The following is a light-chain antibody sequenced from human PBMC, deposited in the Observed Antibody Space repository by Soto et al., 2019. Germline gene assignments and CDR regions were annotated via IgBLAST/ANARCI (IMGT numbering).Light chain of an antibody. V-gene: IGKV3-15*01. J-gene: IGKJ3*01. CDR3: QQYNNWRIFT. CDR1: QSVSSN. Sequence: EIVMTQSPATLSVSPGERATLSCRASQSVSSNLAWYQQKPGQPPRLLIYGASTRATGIPARFSGRGSGTEFTLTISSLQSEYFSVYNCQQYNNWRIFTFGPGTKVDI. CDR2: GAS.